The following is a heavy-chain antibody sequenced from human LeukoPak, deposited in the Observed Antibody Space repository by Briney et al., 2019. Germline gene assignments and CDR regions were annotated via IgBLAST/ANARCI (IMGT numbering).Heavy chain of an antibody. CDR3: ARVRSSSSWYYFDY. Sequence: GGSLRLSCAASGFTFSDYYMSWIRQAPGKGLEWVSYISSSGSTIYYADSVKGRFTISRDNAKNSLYLQMNSLRAEDTAVYYCARVRSSSSWYYFDYWGQGTLVTVSS. D-gene: IGHD6-13*01. CDR1: GFTFSDYY. CDR2: ISSSGSTI. J-gene: IGHJ4*02. V-gene: IGHV3-11*01.